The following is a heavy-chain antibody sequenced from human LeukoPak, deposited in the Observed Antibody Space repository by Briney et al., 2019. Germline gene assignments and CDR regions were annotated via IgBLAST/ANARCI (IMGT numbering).Heavy chain of an antibody. D-gene: IGHD6-13*01. CDR2: IIPIFGTA. J-gene: IGHJ6*03. Sequence: WASVKLSCKASGGTFSSYAISWVRQAPGRGLEWVGAIIPIFGTANYAQKFKGRVTITADKSTSTPYMELSSLRSEDTAVYYCARGGHSSSWHTYYYCYYMDVWGKGTTVTISS. CDR3: ARGGHSSSWHTYYYCYYMDV. V-gene: IGHV1-69*06. CDR1: GGTFSSYA.